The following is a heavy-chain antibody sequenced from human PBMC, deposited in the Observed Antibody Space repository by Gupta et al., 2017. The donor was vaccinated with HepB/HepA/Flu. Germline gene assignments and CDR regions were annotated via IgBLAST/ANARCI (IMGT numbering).Heavy chain of an antibody. CDR3: VRLGGYYDSSGYSFYFDC. D-gene: IGHD3-22*01. J-gene: IGHJ4*02. CDR2: IYYSGST. Sequence: QLQLQESGPGLVKPSETLSLICTVSGGSINHSRDYWGWIRQPPGKGLEWMGGIYYSGSTYYNPSLKNRVAISVDTSKNQFSLKLSSVRAADTAVYYCVRLGGYYDSSGYSFYFDCWGQGTLVTVSS. CDR1: GGSINHSRDY. V-gene: IGHV4-39*01.